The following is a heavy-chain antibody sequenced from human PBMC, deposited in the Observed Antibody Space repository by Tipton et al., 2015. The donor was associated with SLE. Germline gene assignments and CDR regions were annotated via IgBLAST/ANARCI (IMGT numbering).Heavy chain of an antibody. D-gene: IGHD6-13*01. CDR3: ARHLAAAAPIYYHYYGMDV. Sequence: RSLRLSCAASGFTFISYAMHWVRQAPGKGLEWVAVISYDGSNKYYADSVKGRFTISRDNSKNTLYLQMHSLRAEDTAVYYCARHLAAAAPIYYHYYGMDVWGQGATVTVSS. V-gene: IGHV3-30*04. J-gene: IGHJ6*02. CDR1: GFTFISYA. CDR2: ISYDGSNK.